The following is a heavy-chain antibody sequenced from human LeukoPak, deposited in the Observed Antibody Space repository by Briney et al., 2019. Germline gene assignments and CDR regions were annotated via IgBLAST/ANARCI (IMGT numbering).Heavy chain of an antibody. Sequence: ASVKVSCKASGYTFTSYGISWVRQAPGRGLEWMGWISAYNGNTNYAQKLQGRVTITTDESTSTAYMELSSLRSEDTAVYYCARDPTYYTIFGVALKAKNRFDPWGQGTLVTVSS. CDR2: ISAYNGNT. CDR1: GYTFTSYG. J-gene: IGHJ5*02. CDR3: ARDPTYYTIFGVALKAKNRFDP. V-gene: IGHV1-18*01. D-gene: IGHD3-3*01.